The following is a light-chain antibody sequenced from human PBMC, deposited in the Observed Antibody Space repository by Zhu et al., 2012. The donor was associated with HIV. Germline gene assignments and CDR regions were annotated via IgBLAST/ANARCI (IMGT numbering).Light chain of an antibody. CDR2: GAS. Sequence: EVVLTQSPDTLSLSPGDRATLACRASQSVSSNYLIWYQQKPGQAPRPLIYGASDRASGVPDRFSGSGSGTDFTLSISSLQSEDFAVYYCQQYSDWPLTFGGGTKVGIK. J-gene: IGKJ4*01. CDR1: QSVSSNY. CDR3: QQYSDWPLT. V-gene: IGKV3-20*01.